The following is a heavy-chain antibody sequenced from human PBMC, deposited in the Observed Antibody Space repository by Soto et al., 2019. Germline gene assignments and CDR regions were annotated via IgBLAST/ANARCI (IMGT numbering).Heavy chain of an antibody. J-gene: IGHJ6*03. Sequence: ASVKVSCKASGYTFTSYGISWVRQAPGQGLEWMGWISAYNGNTNYAQKLQGRVTMTTDTSTSTAYMELRSLRSDDTAVYYCARALFSSGGPLTTHYYYYYMDVWGKGTTVTVP. CDR3: ARALFSSGGPLTTHYYYYYMDV. D-gene: IGHD6-19*01. CDR2: ISAYNGNT. V-gene: IGHV1-18*01. CDR1: GYTFTSYG.